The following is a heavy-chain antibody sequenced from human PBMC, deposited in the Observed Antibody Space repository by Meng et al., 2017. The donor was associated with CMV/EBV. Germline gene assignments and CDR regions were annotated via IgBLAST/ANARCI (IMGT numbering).Heavy chain of an antibody. D-gene: IGHD2-2*02. V-gene: IGHV3-11*01. CDR2: ISSSGSTI. Sequence: GESLKISCAASGFTFSDYYMSWIRQAPGKGLEWVSYISSSGSTIYYADSVKGRFTISRDNAKNSLYLQMNSLRAEDTAVYYCAREDIVVVPAAIRDYYYYYGMDVWGQGTTVTVSS. J-gene: IGHJ6*02. CDR3: AREDIVVVPAAIRDYYYYYGMDV. CDR1: GFTFSDYY.